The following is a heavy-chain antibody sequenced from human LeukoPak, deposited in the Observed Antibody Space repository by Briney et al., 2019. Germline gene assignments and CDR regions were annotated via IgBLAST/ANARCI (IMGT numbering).Heavy chain of an antibody. J-gene: IGHJ5*02. V-gene: IGHV4-61*08. D-gene: IGHD2-8*02. CDR3: AGEPRSWYNWFDP. Sequence: PSETLSLTCAVSGGSISSGGYSWSWIRQPPGKGLEWIGYIYYSGSTNYNPSLKSRVTISVDTSKNQFSLKLSSVTAADTAVYYCAGEPRSWYNWFDPWGQGTLVTVSS. CDR2: IYYSGST. CDR1: GGSISSGGYS.